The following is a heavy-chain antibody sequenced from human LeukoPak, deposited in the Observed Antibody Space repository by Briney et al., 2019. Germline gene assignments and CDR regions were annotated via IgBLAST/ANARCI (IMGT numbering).Heavy chain of an antibody. D-gene: IGHD2-21*01. CDR1: GFTFSSYS. CDR3: ATPREAGQVGYFYGMNV. J-gene: IGHJ6*02. V-gene: IGHV3-48*03. CDR2: ISDRGTTV. Sequence: PGGSLRLSCAVSGFTFSSYSMNWVRQAPGRGLEWVSYISDRGTTVKYADSVKGRFTISRDNAKNSLYLQMSSLRAEDTAVYYCATPREAGQVGYFYGMNVWGQGTTVTVSS.